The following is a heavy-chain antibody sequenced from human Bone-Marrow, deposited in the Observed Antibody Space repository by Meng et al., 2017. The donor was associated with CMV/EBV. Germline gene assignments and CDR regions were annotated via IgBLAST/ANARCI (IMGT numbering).Heavy chain of an antibody. D-gene: IGHD3-22*01. CDR1: YTFTSYG. V-gene: IGHV1-18*01. CDR3: ARVIRNYYDSSGYYLDY. Sequence: YTFTSYGISWVRQAPGQGLEWMGWISAYNSNTNYARRLKGRVAMTTDTSTSTAYMELKSLRSDNTGVYYCARVIRNYYDSSGYYLDYWGQGTLVTVSS. J-gene: IGHJ4*02. CDR2: ISAYNSNT.